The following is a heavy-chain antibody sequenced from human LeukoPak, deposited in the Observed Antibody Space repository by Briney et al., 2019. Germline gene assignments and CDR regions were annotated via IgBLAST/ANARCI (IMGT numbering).Heavy chain of an antibody. CDR3: ARGYLLRYFDPPHFDY. J-gene: IGHJ4*02. V-gene: IGHV3-48*03. CDR2: ISSSGSTI. D-gene: IGHD3-9*01. Sequence: GGSLRLSCAASGFTFSSYAMSWVRQAPGKGLEWVSYISSSGSTIYYADSVKGRFTISRDNAKNSLYLQMNSLRAEDTAIYYCARGYLLRYFDPPHFDYWGQGTLVTVSS. CDR1: GFTFSSYA.